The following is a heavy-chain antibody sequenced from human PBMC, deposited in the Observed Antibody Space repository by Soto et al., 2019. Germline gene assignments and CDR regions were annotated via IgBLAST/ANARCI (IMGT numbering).Heavy chain of an antibody. CDR2: INHSGST. CDR3: ARGLSIRDGYNPLDY. Sequence: PSETLSLTCAVYGGSFSGYYWSWIRQPPGKGLEWIGEINHSGSTNYNPSLKSRVTISVDTSKNQFSLKLSSVTAADTAVYYCARGLSIRDGYNPLDYWGQGTLVTVSS. V-gene: IGHV4-34*01. D-gene: IGHD5-12*01. CDR1: GGSFSGYY. J-gene: IGHJ4*02.